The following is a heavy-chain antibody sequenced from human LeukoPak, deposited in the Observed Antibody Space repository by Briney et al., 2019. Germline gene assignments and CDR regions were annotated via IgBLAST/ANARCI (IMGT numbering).Heavy chain of an antibody. J-gene: IGHJ3*02. D-gene: IGHD2-15*01. CDR3: ARDKGGLDAFDI. CDR2: INPNSGGT. CDR1: GYTFTGYY. V-gene: IGHV1-2*02. Sequence: RASVKVSCKASGYTFTGYYMHWVRQAPGQGLEWMGWINPNSGGTNYSQKFQGRVTMTRDTSISTAYMELSRLRSDDTAVYYCARDKGGLDAFDIWGQGTMVTVSS.